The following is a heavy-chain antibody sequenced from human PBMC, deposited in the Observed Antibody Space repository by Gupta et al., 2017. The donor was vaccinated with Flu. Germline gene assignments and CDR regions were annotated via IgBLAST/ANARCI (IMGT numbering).Heavy chain of an antibody. CDR2: IKSKTDGGTT. CDR3: TTGGLWSGYSHDAFDI. V-gene: IGHV3-15*01. Sequence: KGLEWVGRIKSKTDGGTTDYAAPVKGRFTISRDDSKNTLYLQMNSLKTEDTAVYYCTTGGLWSGYSHDAFDIWGQGTMVTGSS. D-gene: IGHD3-3*01. J-gene: IGHJ3*02.